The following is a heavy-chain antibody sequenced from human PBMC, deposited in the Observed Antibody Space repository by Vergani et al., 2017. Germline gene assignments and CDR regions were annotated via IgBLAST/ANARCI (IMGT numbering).Heavy chain of an antibody. Sequence: QEQLMESGGGGVQPGGSLRLSCEGSRFNFNDYVIQWVRQAPGKGLEWVATVSYDGSNEYYADSVRGRLTISRDNSRNTVSLQMDSLRLEDTAVYYCARNPRPRCINSVCRYVFDVWGQGTKVTVSS. CDR2: VSYDGSNE. CDR3: ARNPRPRCINSVCRYVFDV. CDR1: RFNFNDYV. V-gene: IGHV3-30*03. D-gene: IGHD1-1*01. J-gene: IGHJ3*01.